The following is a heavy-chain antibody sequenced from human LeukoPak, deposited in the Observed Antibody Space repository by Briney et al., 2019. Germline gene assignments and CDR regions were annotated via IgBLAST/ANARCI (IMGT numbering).Heavy chain of an antibody. D-gene: IGHD4-17*01. J-gene: IGHJ5*02. Sequence: GGSLRLSCTASGFTFRKYWLHWVRQAPGKGLVWVSCISGDGRTTNYADSVKGRFTISRDNAKNTLYLQMNSLSAEDTAVYYCARDEPTVTTGPPVGSWGQGTLVTVSS. V-gene: IGHV3-74*01. CDR2: ISGDGRTT. CDR3: ARDEPTVTTGPPVGS. CDR1: GFTFRKYW.